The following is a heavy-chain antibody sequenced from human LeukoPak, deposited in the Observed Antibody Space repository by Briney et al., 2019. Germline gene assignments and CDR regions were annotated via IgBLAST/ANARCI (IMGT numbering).Heavy chain of an antibody. J-gene: IGHJ4*02. CDR2: VFDSGGT. CDR3: ARGAPGGNDYGDY. Sequence: KPSETLSLTCTVSGGSISNYWWSWIRQPPGKGLEWIGYVFDSGGTNYNPSLKSRVTISVDTSKNQLSLKLSSVTAADTAVYYCARGAPGGNDYGDYWGQGTLVTVSS. V-gene: IGHV4-59*01. CDR1: GGSISNYW.